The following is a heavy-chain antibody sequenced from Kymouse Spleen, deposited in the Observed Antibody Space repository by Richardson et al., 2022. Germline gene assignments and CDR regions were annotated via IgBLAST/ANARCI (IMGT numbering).Heavy chain of an antibody. V-gene: IGHV4-34*01. CDR2: INHSGST. D-gene: IGHD6-6*01. CDR3: ARGIAARSYYGMDV. Sequence: QVQLQQWGAGLLKPSETLSLTCAVYGGSFSGYYWSWIRQPPGKGLEWIGEINHSGSTNYNPSLKSRVTISVDTSKNQFSLKLSSVTAADTAVYYCARGIAARSYYGMDVWGQGTTVTVSS. J-gene: IGHJ6*02. CDR1: GGSFSGYY.